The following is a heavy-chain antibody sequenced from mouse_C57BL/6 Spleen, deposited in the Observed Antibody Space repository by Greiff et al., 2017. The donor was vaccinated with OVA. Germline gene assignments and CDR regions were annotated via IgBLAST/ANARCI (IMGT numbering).Heavy chain of an antibody. CDR1: GFTFSDYY. CDR2: INYDGSST. D-gene: IGHD1-1*01. V-gene: IGHV5-16*01. J-gene: IGHJ3*01. Sequence: DVHLVESEGGLVQPGSSMKLSCTASGFTFSDYYMAWVRQVPEKGLEWVANINYDGSSTYYLDSLKSRFIISRDNAKNILYLQMSSLKSEDTATYYCALYYGSSYGFAYWGQGTLVTVSA. CDR3: ALYYGSSYGFAY.